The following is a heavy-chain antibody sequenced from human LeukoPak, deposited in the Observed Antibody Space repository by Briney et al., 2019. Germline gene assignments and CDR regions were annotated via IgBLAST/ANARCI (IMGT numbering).Heavy chain of an antibody. D-gene: IGHD3-22*01. J-gene: IGHJ4*02. CDR2: IHIGNST. CDR1: GFTVSSND. CDR3: AKDLASSAYYYDSSGYYPMGY. Sequence: GRSLRLSCAASGFTVSSNDMSWVRQAPGRGLEWVSIIHIGNSTYYADSVKGRFTISRDNSKNTLYLQMNSLRAEDTAVYYCAKDLASSAYYYDSSGYYPMGYWGQGTLVTVSS. V-gene: IGHV3-66*01.